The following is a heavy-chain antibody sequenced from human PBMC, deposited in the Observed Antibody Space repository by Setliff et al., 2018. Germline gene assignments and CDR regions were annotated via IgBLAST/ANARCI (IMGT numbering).Heavy chain of an antibody. CDR3: VREGVDRRSSTDYRYYMDV. V-gene: IGHV1-18*01. D-gene: IGHD6-6*01. J-gene: IGHJ6*03. CDR1: GYTFAKYG. Sequence: PSVKVSCKAFGYTFAKYGTSWVRQAPGQGLEWMGWISGYNGYTVYAQKLQGRVTLTTDTSTGTAYMEVRSLRSDDTAQYYCVREGVDRRSSTDYRYYMDVWGKGTTVTVSS. CDR2: ISGYNGYT.